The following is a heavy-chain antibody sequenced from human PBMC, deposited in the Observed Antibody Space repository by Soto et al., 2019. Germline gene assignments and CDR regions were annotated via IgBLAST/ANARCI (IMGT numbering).Heavy chain of an antibody. D-gene: IGHD5-12*01. V-gene: IGHV4-30-2*01. CDR3: AAGGGLPRYY. CDR2: IYHSGST. Sequence: QLQLQESGSGLVKPSQTLALTCALSGGAISSGDYSWSWIRQPPGKGLEWIGYIYHSGSTYYNPSLMSIVPLSVARSKDQFSLKLSSVTAADTAVYYCAAGGGLPRYYWGQGTMVTVSS. CDR1: GGAISSGDYS. J-gene: IGHJ4*02.